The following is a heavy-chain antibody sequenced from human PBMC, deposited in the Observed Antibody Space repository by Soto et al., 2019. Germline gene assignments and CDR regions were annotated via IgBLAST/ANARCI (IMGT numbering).Heavy chain of an antibody. J-gene: IGHJ4*02. D-gene: IGHD1-20*01. V-gene: IGHV3-15*01. CDR3: TTIVDNWNDRGADY. CDR1: GFTFSNAW. Sequence: EVQLVESGGGLVKPGGSLRLSCAASGFTFSNAWMSWVRQAPGKGQEWVGRIKSKTDGGTTDYAAPVKGRFTISRDDSKNTLYLQMNSLKTEDTAVYYCTTIVDNWNDRGADYWGQGTLVTVSS. CDR2: IKSKTDGGTT.